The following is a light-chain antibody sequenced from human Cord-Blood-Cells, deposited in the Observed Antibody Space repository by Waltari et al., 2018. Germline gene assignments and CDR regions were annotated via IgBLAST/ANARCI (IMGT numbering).Light chain of an antibody. V-gene: IGKV3-15*01. CDR2: GAS. J-gene: IGKJ4*01. Sequence: EIVMTQSPATLSVSPGERATLSCRANQSVSSNLAWYQQKPGQAPRLLIYGASTRATGIPARFSGRGSGTEFALTISSLQSEDFAVYYCQHYNNWPLTFGGGTKVEIK. CDR3: QHYNNWPLT. CDR1: QSVSSN.